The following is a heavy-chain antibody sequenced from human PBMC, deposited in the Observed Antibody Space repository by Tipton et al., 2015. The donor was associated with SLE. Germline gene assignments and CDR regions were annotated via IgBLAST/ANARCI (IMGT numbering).Heavy chain of an antibody. CDR1: GFTFSSYW. CDR3: ATDRGEGYNWDH. V-gene: IGHV3-7*03. J-gene: IGHJ4*02. CDR2: IKQDGSEK. D-gene: IGHD5-24*01. Sequence: GSLRLSCAASGFTFSSYWMSWVRQAPGKGLEWVANIKQDGSEKYYVDSVKGRFTISRDNAKNSLYLQMNSLRAEDTAVYYCATDRGEGYNWDHWGQGILVTVSS.